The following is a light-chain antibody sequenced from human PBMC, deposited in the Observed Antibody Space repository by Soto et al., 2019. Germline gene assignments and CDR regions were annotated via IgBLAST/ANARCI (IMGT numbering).Light chain of an antibody. CDR3: QKYNSAPPYT. V-gene: IGKV1-27*01. Sequence: DIQMTQSPSSLSASVGDRVTITCRASQGISNYLAWYQQKPGKVPKLLIYAASTLQSGVPSRFSGSGSGTDFTLTISSMQHEDVATYYCQKYNSAPPYTFGHGTKVDIK. CDR2: AAS. CDR1: QGISNY. J-gene: IGKJ3*01.